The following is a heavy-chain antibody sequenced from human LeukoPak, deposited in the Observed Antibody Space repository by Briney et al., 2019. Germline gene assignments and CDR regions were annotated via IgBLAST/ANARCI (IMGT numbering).Heavy chain of an antibody. CDR3: ARDSGYEFRGYYYYYGMDV. J-gene: IGHJ6*02. V-gene: IGHV3-7*01. CDR1: GFTFSRYW. Sequence: TGGSLRLSCAASGFTFSRYWVSWVRQAPGKGLEWVANIKQDGSEKYYVDSVKGRFTISRDNAKNSLYLQMNSLRAEDTAVYYCARDSGYEFRGYYYYYGMDVWGQGTTVTVSS. D-gene: IGHD5-12*01. CDR2: IKQDGSEK.